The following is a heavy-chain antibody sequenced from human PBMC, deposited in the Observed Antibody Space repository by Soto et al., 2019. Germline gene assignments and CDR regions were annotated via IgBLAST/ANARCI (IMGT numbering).Heavy chain of an antibody. J-gene: IGHJ3*02. CDR2: IYYSGST. Sequence: SETLSLTCTVSGGSISSYYWSWIRQPPGKGLEWIGYIYYSGSTNYNPSLKSRVTISVDTSKNQFSLKLSSVTAADTAVYYCARVSYYYGSGSPDDFDIWGQGTMVTVSS. CDR3: ARVSYYYGSGSPDDFDI. V-gene: IGHV4-59*01. D-gene: IGHD3-10*01. CDR1: GGSISSYY.